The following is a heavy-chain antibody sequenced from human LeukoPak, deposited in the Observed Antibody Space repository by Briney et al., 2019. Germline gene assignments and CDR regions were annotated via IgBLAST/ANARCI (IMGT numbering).Heavy chain of an antibody. CDR1: GGSISSGDYY. Sequence: SETLSLTCTVSGGSISSGDYYWSWIRQPPGKGLEWIGYIYYSGSTYYNPSLKSRVTISVDTSKNQFSLKLSSVTAADTAVYYCARALGDSSSSARRYYYYYYMDVWGKGTTVTVSS. D-gene: IGHD6-6*01. CDR3: ARALGDSSSSARRYYYYYYMDV. CDR2: IYYSGST. J-gene: IGHJ6*03. V-gene: IGHV4-30-4*08.